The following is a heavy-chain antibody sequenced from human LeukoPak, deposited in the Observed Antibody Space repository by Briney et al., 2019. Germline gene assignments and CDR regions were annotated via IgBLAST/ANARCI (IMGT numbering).Heavy chain of an antibody. Sequence: ASVKVSCKAFGYTFTSYDINWVRQATGQGLEWMGWMNPNSGNTGYAQKFQGRVTMTRNTSISTAYMELSSLRSEDTAVYYCARDYPYIGWYYFDYWGQGTLVTVSS. CDR2: MNPNSGNT. CDR3: ARDYPYIGWYYFDY. J-gene: IGHJ4*02. V-gene: IGHV1-8*01. CDR1: GYTFTSYD. D-gene: IGHD6-19*01.